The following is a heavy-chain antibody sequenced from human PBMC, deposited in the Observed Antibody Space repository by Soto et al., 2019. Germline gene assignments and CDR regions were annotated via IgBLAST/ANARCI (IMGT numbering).Heavy chain of an antibody. CDR2: INPNSGGT. V-gene: IGHV1-2*04. CDR3: ARDTPGSGGYYYYGMDV. J-gene: IGHJ6*02. Sequence: ASVKVSCKASGYTFTGYYMHWVRQAPGQGLEWMGWINPNSGGTNYAQKFQGWVTMTRDTSISTAYMELSRLRSDDTAVYYCARDTPGSGGYYYYGMDVWGQGTTVTVSS. CDR1: GYTFTGYY. D-gene: IGHD2-15*01.